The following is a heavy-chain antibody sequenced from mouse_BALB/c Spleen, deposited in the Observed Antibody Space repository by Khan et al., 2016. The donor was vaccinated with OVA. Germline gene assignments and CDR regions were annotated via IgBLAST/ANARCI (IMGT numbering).Heavy chain of an antibody. CDR1: GYTFTSYK. D-gene: IGHD2-14*01. CDR2: INPSNGYT. V-gene: IGHV1-4*01. J-gene: IGHJ3*01. Sequence: QVQLKESGAELARPGASVKMSCKASGYTFTSYKIHWIKLRPGQGLEWIGYINPSNGYTNYNQKFKDKATLTADKSSTTAYMHLSSLTSADSAVYYGGRDGADHRDDGWFAYWGQGTLVTVSA. CDR3: GRDGADHRDDGWFAY.